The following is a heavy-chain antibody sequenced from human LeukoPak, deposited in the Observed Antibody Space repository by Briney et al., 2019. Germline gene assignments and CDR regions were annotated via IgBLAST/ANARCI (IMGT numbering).Heavy chain of an antibody. CDR3: AREYYYDSGSPYYMDV. CDR1: GYSISSGYY. D-gene: IGHD3-10*01. V-gene: IGHV4-38-2*02. Sequence: PSETLSLTCAVSGYSISSGYYWGWIRQPPGKGLEWIGTIYHSGNTCYNPSLKSRVTISVDTSKNEFSLRLSSVTAADTAVYFCAREYYYDSGSPYYMDVWGKGTTVTVSS. CDR2: IYHSGNT. J-gene: IGHJ6*03.